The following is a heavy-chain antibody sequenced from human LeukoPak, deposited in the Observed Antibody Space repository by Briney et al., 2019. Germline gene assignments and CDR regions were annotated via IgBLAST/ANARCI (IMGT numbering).Heavy chain of an antibody. CDR3: ARDRKWLSNWFDP. V-gene: IGHV1-2*02. CDR1: GYTFTGYY. J-gene: IGHJ5*02. Sequence: ASVKVSCKASGYTFTGYYMHWVRQAPGQGLEWMGWINPNSGGTNYAQKFQGRVTMTRDTSISTAYMELSRLRSDDTAVYYCARDRKWLSNWFDPWGQGTLVTVSS. D-gene: IGHD3-22*01. CDR2: INPNSGGT.